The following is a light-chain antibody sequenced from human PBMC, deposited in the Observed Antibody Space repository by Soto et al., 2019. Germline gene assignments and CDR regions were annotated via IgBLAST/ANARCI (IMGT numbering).Light chain of an antibody. CDR3: QQSNSLPPT. CDR1: QSISSN. Sequence: DIQMTQSPSSLSASVGDRVTITCRASQSISSNLNWYQQKPGKAPKLLIYPAASLQSGVPSRFSGSGSGTAFTLTIASLQLEDFATYYCQQSNSLPPTFGQGTKVEIK. CDR2: PAA. V-gene: IGKV1-39*01. J-gene: IGKJ1*01.